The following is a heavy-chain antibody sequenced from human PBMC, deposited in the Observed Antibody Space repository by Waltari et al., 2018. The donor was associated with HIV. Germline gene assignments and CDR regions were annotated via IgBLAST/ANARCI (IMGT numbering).Heavy chain of an antibody. J-gene: IGHJ6*02. D-gene: IGHD2-2*01. CDR2: INKRGGGT. CDR3: AKVRSPGGIVVPVATDYYYYGMDV. CDR1: GFTFSSSA. Sequence: EVQLLESGGGLVQPGGSLSLSCAASGFTFSSSAISWFRQAPGKGLEWVSVINKRGGGTHYADTVKGRFTGSRDNPENTVYLQMNSLRAEDTAVYFCAKVRSPGGIVVPVATDYYYYGMDVWGQGTTVTVSS. V-gene: IGHV3-23*01.